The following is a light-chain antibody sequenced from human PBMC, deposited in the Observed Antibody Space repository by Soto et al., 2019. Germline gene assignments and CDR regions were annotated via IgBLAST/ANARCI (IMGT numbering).Light chain of an antibody. Sequence: QLVLAQPRSVSRSPGQSVTLSCTGTSSDVGGYDFVSWYQQYPGKAPKLIIFDVTERTSGVPDRFSGSKSGNSASLTISGLQAEDEADYYCSSYAGSYILGVFGGGTKLTVL. CDR3: SSYAGSYILGV. CDR1: SSDVGGYDF. CDR2: DVT. V-gene: IGLV2-11*01. J-gene: IGLJ3*02.